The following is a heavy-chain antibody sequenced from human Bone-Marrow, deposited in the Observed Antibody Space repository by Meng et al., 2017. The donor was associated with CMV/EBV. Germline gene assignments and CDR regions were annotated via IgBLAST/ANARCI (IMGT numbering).Heavy chain of an antibody. CDR2: MNPNSGNT. CDR1: GYTFTRYD. CDR3: ARSLDYGYCSGGSCYYYGMDV. J-gene: IGHJ6*02. V-gene: IGHV1-8*01. D-gene: IGHD2-15*01. Sequence: ASVKVSCKASGYTFTRYDIMWVRQATGQGLEWMGWMNPNSGNTGYAQKFQGRVTMTRDTSISTAYMELSSLRSEDTAVYYCARSLDYGYCSGGSCYYYGMDVWGQGTTVTVSS.